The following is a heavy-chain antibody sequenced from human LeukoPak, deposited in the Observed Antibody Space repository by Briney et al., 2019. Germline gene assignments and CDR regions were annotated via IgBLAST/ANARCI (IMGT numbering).Heavy chain of an antibody. CDR1: GGSFSGYY. Sequence: PSETLSLTCAVYGGSFSGYYWSWIRQPPGKGLEWIGEINHSGSTNYNPSLKSRVTISVDTSKNQFSLKLSSVTAADTAVYYCASSSGSPDAFDIWGQGTMVTVSS. D-gene: IGHD1-26*01. CDR2: INHSGST. CDR3: ASSSGSPDAFDI. V-gene: IGHV4-34*01. J-gene: IGHJ3*02.